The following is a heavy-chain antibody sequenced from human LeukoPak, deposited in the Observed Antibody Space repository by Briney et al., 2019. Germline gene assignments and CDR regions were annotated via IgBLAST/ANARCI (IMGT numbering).Heavy chain of an antibody. J-gene: IGHJ5*02. CDR3: ARGRLHYDFWSGYYTPNWFDP. CDR2: INHSGST. D-gene: IGHD3-3*01. CDR1: GGSFSGYY. Sequence: SETLSLTCAVYGGSFSGYYWGWICQPPGKGLEWIGEINHSGSTNYNPSLKSRVTISVDTSKNQFSLKLSSVTAADTAVYYCARGRLHYDFWSGYYTPNWFDPWGQGTLVTVSS. V-gene: IGHV4-34*01.